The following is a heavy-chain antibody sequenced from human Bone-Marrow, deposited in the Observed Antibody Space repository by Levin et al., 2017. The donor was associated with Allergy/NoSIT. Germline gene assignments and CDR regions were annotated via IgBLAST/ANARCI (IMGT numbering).Heavy chain of an antibody. CDR1: GYTFTGYY. CDR2: INPNSGGT. CDR3: ARGYCSSTSCYPVSYYGMDV. D-gene: IGHD2-2*01. J-gene: IGHJ6*02. V-gene: IGHV1-2*02. Sequence: GESLKISCKASGYTFTGYYMHWVRQAPGQGLEWMGWINPNSGGTNYAQKFQGRVTMTRDTSISTAYMELSRLRSDDTAVYYCARGYCSSTSCYPVSYYGMDVWGQGTTVTVSS.